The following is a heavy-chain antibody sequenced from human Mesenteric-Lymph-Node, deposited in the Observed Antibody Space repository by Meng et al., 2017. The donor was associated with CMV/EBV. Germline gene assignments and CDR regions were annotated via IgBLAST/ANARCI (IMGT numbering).Heavy chain of an antibody. D-gene: IGHD2-21*02. V-gene: IGHV1-69*04. CDR3: ARDICGGDCYIDY. CDR1: ADTFRFYG. J-gene: IGHJ4*02. CDR2: IAPMVSRT. Sequence: KASADTFRFYGISCVRQVHGQGLEWMGRIAPMVSRTDYAGKFQGRVSLTADKSTSTFYMELRSLTSEDTAMYYCARDICGGDCYIDYWGQGTLVTVSS.